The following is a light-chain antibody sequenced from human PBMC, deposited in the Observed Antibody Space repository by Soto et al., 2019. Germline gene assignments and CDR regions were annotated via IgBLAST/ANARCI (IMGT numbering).Light chain of an antibody. J-gene: IGKJ3*01. CDR2: TAS. CDR1: QSISNF. Sequence: DIQMTQSPSSLSASVGDRVTITCRASQSISNFLTWYQHKPGRAPELLIYTASSLQSGVPSRFSGSGSGTDFTLTISSLQPDDFATYYCQQRYSTPITFGPGTKVEIK. CDR3: QQRYSTPIT. V-gene: IGKV1-39*01.